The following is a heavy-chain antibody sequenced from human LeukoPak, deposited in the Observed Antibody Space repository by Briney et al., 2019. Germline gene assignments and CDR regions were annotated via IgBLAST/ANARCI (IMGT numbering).Heavy chain of an antibody. V-gene: IGHV1-69*05. J-gene: IGHJ3*02. CDR1: GGTFSSYA. CDR3: ARSLYRGGAFDI. Sequence: GSSVKVSCKASGGTFSSYAISWVRQAPGQGLEWMGGIIPIFGTANYAQKFQGRVTITTDESTSTAYVELSSLRSEDTAVYYCARSLYRGGAFDIWGQGTMVTVSS. CDR2: IIPIFGTA. D-gene: IGHD2-15*01.